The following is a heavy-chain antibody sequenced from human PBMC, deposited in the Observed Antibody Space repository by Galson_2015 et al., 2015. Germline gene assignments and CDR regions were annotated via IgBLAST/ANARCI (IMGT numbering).Heavy chain of an antibody. CDR1: GGTFSSYA. J-gene: IGHJ6*03. Sequence: SVKVSCKASGGTFSSYAISWVRQAPGQGLEWMGGIIPIFGTANYAQKFQGRVTITADESTSTAYMGLSSLRSEDTAVYYCASEDIVVVPAAMRAAAANYYYYMDVWGKGTTVTVSS. V-gene: IGHV1-69*13. CDR2: IIPIFGTA. CDR3: ASEDIVVVPAAMRAAAANYYYYMDV. D-gene: IGHD2-2*01.